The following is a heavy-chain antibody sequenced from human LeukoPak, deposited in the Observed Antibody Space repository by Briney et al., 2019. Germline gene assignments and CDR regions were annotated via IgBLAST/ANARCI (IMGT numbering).Heavy chain of an antibody. Sequence: SETLSLTCTVSGGSISSYYWSWVRQPPGKGLEWIGYIHYSGRTNYNPSLKSRVTSSGETSNTQFSLQLSSVTAATTAVYYCARGTYYDSSGYYFDYWGQGTLVTVSS. J-gene: IGHJ4*02. D-gene: IGHD3-22*01. CDR3: ARGTYYDSSGYYFDY. CDR1: GGSISSYY. CDR2: IHYSGRT. V-gene: IGHV4-59*01.